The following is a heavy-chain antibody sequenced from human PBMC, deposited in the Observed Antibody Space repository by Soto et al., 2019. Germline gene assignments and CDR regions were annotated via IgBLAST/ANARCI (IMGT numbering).Heavy chain of an antibody. CDR3: AVPSIAASYYYYYGMDV. D-gene: IGHD6-6*01. Sequence: GASVKVSCKASGGTFSSYAISWVRQAPGQGLEWMGGIIPIFGTANYAQKFQGRVTITADESTSTAYMELSSLRSEDTAVYYCAVPSIAASYYYYYGMDVWGQGTTVTV. CDR2: IIPIFGTA. V-gene: IGHV1-69*13. J-gene: IGHJ6*02. CDR1: GGTFSSYA.